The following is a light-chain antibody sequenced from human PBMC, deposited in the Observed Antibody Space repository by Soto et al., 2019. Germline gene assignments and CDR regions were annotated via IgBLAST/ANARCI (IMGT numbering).Light chain of an antibody. CDR3: QEYNSYSGT. J-gene: IGKJ1*01. Sequence: DLRLNHSHFTLSATKLERVTLTCMSSQSISSWLAWYHQKPGKPPKPLIYDALSLESGVPSRFGGSGSGTEFTLSISSLQPDDFAIYYCQEYNSYSGTFGPGTKVDIK. CDR1: QSISSW. V-gene: IGKV1-5*01. CDR2: DAL.